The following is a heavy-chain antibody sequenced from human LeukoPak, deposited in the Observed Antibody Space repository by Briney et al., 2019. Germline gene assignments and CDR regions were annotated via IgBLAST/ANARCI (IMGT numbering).Heavy chain of an antibody. CDR3: AREYYYGDYGY. D-gene: IGHD4-17*01. CDR2: IKQDGSEK. CDR1: GFTFSSYW. V-gene: IGHV3-7*01. J-gene: IGHJ4*02. Sequence: PGGSLTLSCAAPGFTFSSYWMSWVRQAPGKGLEWVANIKQDGSEKYYVDSVKGRFTISRDNAKNSLYLQMNSLRAEDTAVYYCAREYYYGDYGYWGQGTLVTVSS.